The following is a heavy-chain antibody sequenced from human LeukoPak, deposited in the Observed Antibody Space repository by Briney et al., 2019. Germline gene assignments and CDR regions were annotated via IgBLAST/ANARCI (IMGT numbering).Heavy chain of an antibody. Sequence: GGSLRLSCAASGFTFSSYGMHWVRQAPGKGLEWVAVISYDGSNKYYADSVKGRFTISRDNSKNTLYLQMNSLRAEDTAVYYCARAGGGYSNYRAIYYGMDVWGQGTTVTVSS. CDR2: ISYDGSNK. CDR1: GFTFSSYG. J-gene: IGHJ6*02. CDR3: ARAGGGYSNYRAIYYGMDV. V-gene: IGHV3-30*03. D-gene: IGHD4-11*01.